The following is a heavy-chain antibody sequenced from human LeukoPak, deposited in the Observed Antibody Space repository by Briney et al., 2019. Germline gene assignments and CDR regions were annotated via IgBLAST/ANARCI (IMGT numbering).Heavy chain of an antibody. V-gene: IGHV3-23*01. Sequence: GGSLRLSCAASGFTFSSYAMSWVRQAPGKGLEWVSAISGSGGSTYYAASVKGRFTISRDNSKNTLYLQMNSLRAEDTAVYYCAKVRYYYGSGSLDYWGQGTLVTVSS. CDR3: AKVRYYYGSGSLDY. CDR2: ISGSGGST. CDR1: GFTFSSYA. J-gene: IGHJ4*02. D-gene: IGHD3-10*01.